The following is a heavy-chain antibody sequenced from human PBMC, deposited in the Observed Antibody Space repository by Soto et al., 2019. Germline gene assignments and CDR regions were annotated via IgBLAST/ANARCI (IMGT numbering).Heavy chain of an antibody. J-gene: IGHJ6*02. Sequence: QVQLQESGPGLVKPSQTLSLTCTVSGGSTSSGAYFWNWIRQHPGKGLEWIGCISSSGNTYYNPSLKSRINIAVDTSKSRFSLRLSSVTAADTAVYYCARDLSAYSGYAVWGHGTTVTVSS. V-gene: IGHV4-31*03. D-gene: IGHD5-12*01. CDR2: ISSSGNT. CDR3: ARDLSAYSGYAV. CDR1: GGSTSSGAYF.